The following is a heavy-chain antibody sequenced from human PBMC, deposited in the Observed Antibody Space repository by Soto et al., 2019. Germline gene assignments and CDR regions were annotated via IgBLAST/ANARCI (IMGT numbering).Heavy chain of an antibody. CDR2: ISGSGDTK. CDR3: AKYCSSDVCFDY. Sequence: GGSLRLSCASSGFTFSACSMNWVRQSPGKGLEWVSFISGSGDTKYYADSVKGRFTISRDNAKNSLYLQMSSLRDEDTAVYYCAKYCSSDVCFDYWGQGTLVTVSS. V-gene: IGHV3-48*02. CDR1: GFTFSACS. J-gene: IGHJ4*02. D-gene: IGHD2-8*01.